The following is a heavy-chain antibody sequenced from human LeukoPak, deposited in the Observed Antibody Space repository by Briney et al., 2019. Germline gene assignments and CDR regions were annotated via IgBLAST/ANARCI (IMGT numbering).Heavy chain of an antibody. V-gene: IGHV1-3*01. J-gene: IGHJ4*02. D-gene: IGHD4-17*01. CDR2: IDANNGKT. CDR3: AGARWTSTATTYYFDH. CDR1: GYTFTSYA. Sequence: ASVKVSCKASGYTFTSYAIHWVRQAPGQRLEWMGWIDANNGKTKYSQNFQGRVTITRDTSATTAYMDLSSLRSEDTAVYYCAGARWTSTATTYYFDHWGQGTLVTVSS.